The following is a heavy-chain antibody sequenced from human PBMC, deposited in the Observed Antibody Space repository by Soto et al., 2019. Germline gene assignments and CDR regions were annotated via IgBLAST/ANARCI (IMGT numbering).Heavy chain of an antibody. CDR3: ARDGDDSSGYKGYYYYYGMDV. CDR1: GGTFSSYA. Sequence: SVKVSCKASGGTFSSYAISWVRQAPGQGLEGVGGVIPIFGTANYAQKFQGRVTITADESTSTAYMELSSLRSEDTAVYYCARDGDDSSGYKGYYYYYGMDVWGQGTTVTVSS. V-gene: IGHV1-69*13. D-gene: IGHD3-22*01. CDR2: VIPIFGTA. J-gene: IGHJ6*02.